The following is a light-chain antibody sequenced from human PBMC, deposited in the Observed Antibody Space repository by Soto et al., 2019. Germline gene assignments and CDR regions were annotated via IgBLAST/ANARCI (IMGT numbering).Light chain of an antibody. J-gene: IGLJ2*01. V-gene: IGLV2-14*01. Sequence: QSALTQPASVSGSPGQSITISCTGTSSDVGGYNYVSWYQQHPGKAPKLMIYDVSNRPSGVSNPFSGSKSGNTASLTISGLQAEDEADYYSSSYTSSSTVVFGGGTKLTVL. CDR3: SSYTSSSTVV. CDR1: SSDVGGYNY. CDR2: DVS.